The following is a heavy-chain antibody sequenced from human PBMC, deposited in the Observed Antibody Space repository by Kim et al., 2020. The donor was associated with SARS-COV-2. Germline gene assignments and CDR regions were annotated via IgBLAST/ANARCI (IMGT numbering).Heavy chain of an antibody. Sequence: SETLSLTCTVSGGSISSSSYYWGWIRQPPGKGLEWIGSIYYSGSTYYNPSLKSRVTISVDTSKNQFSLKLNSVIAADTAVYYCGPFGRGGSPDPNWFDPWGQGTLVTVSS. CDR1: GGSISSSSYY. D-gene: IGHD2-15*01. CDR2: IYYSGST. CDR3: GPFGRGGSPDPNWFDP. J-gene: IGHJ5*02. V-gene: IGHV4-39*01.